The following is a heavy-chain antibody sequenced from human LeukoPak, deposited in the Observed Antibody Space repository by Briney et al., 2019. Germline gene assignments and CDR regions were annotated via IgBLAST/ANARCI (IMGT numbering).Heavy chain of an antibody. J-gene: IGHJ3*02. V-gene: IGHV1-18*01. CDR2: ISAYNSNT. Sequence: ASVKVSCKASGYTFTSYGINWVRQAPGQGLEWMGWISAYNSNTHYAQKLQGRVTMTTDTSTSTAYMEVRSLRSDDTAVYYCARGYTMVRGVIPNAFDIWGQGTMVTVSS. CDR1: GYTFTSYG. D-gene: IGHD3-10*01. CDR3: ARGYTMVRGVIPNAFDI.